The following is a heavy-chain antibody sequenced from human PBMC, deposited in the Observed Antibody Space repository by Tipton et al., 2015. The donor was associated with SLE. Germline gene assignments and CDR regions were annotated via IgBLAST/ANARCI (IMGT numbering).Heavy chain of an antibody. CDR3: ARDSSYYGSGSHSD. V-gene: IGHV4-59*01. CDR2: IYYSGST. Sequence: LRLSCAASGFTFSSYYWSWIRQPPGKGLEWIGYIYYSGSTNYNPSLKSRVTISVDTSKNQFSLKLSSVTAADTAVYYCARDSSYYGSGSHSDWGQGTLVTVSS. CDR1: GFTFSSYY. D-gene: IGHD3-10*01. J-gene: IGHJ4*02.